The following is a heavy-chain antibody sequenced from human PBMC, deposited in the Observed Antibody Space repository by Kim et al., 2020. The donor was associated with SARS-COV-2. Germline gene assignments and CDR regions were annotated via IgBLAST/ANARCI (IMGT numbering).Heavy chain of an antibody. V-gene: IGHV3-9*01. CDR2: ISWNSGSI. D-gene: IGHD5-12*01. CDR1: GFTFDDYA. J-gene: IGHJ3*02. Sequence: GGSLRLSCAASGFTFDDYAMHWVRQAPGKGLEWVSGISWNSGSIGYADSVKGRFTISRDNAKNSLYLQMNSLRAEDTALYYCAKAARDGYNQGDAFDIWGQGTMVTVSS. CDR3: AKAARDGYNQGDAFDI.